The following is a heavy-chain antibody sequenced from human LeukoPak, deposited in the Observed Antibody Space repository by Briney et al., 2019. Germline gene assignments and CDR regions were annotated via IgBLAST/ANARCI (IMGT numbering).Heavy chain of an antibody. CDR2: INPNSGGT. J-gene: IGHJ4*02. V-gene: IGHV1-2*02. CDR1: GYTFNGYY. D-gene: IGHD1-26*01. Sequence: GASVKVSCKASGYTFNGYYKHWVRQAPGQGLEWMGWINPNSGGTNYAQKFQGRVTMTRDTSISTAYMELSRLRSDDTAMYYCARDSGTYGYWGQGTLVTVSS. CDR3: ARDSGTYGY.